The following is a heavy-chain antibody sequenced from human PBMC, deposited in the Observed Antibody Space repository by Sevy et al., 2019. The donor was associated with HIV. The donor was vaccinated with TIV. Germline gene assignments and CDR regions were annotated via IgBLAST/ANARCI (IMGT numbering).Heavy chain of an antibody. CDR2: IKGDGGDK. V-gene: IGHV3-7*03. CDR3: ARWDV. Sequence: GGSLRLSCAASGFTFSSYGMNWVRQAPGKGLEWVANIKGDGGDKYYVDSVKGRFTISRDNAKNSLYLQMNSLRAEDTAVYYCARWDVWGKGTTVTVSS. CDR1: GFTFSSYG. J-gene: IGHJ6*04.